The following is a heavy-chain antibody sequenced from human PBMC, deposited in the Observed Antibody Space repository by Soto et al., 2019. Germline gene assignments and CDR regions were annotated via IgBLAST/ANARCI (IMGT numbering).Heavy chain of an antibody. CDR1: GYRFTIYF. D-gene: IGHD2-21*02. CDR3: ASSYIVVVTGQDAFDI. Sequence: GESLNRSGKGSGYRFTIYFIGCVRQLPGKGLEWMGIIYPGDSDTRYSPSFQGQVTISADKSISTAYLQWSSLKASDTAMYYCASSYIVVVTGQDAFDIWGQGTMVTVSS. J-gene: IGHJ3*02. CDR2: IYPGDSDT. V-gene: IGHV5-51*01.